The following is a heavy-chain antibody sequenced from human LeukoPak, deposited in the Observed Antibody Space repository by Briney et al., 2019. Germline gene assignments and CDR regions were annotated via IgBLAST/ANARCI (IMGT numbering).Heavy chain of an antibody. V-gene: IGHV3-30*01. CDR1: GFTFSSYA. D-gene: IGHD3-22*01. CDR3: ARAVNYYDVGY. J-gene: IGHJ4*02. Sequence: PGRSLRLSCAASGFTFSSYAMHWVRQAPGKGLEWVAVISYDGSNKYYADSVKGRFTISRDNSKNTLYLQMNSLRAEDTAVYYCARAVNYYDVGYWGQGTLVTVSS. CDR2: ISYDGSNK.